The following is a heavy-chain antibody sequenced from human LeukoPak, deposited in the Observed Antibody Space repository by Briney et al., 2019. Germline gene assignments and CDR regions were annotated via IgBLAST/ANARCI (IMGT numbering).Heavy chain of an antibody. CDR3: AKVRYYYDSSGIRAFDY. J-gene: IGHJ4*02. Sequence: GGSLRLSCAASGFAFSNFAMHWVRQAPGKGLEWVSAISGSGGSTYYADSVKGRFTISRDNSKNTLYLQMNSLRAEDTAVYYCAKVRYYYDSSGIRAFDYWGQGTLVTVSS. CDR2: ISGSGGST. V-gene: IGHV3-23*01. D-gene: IGHD3-22*01. CDR1: GFAFSNFA.